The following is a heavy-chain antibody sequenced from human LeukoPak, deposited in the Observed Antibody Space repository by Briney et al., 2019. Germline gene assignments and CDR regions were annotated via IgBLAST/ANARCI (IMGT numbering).Heavy chain of an antibody. CDR1: GFTFSGSG. CDR3: ARSPTSWYFDY. CDR2: IRYHGSDK. Sequence: GESLSLSCAASGFTFSGSGMHWVRQAPGKGLEWVAFIRYHGSDKFYADSVKGRFTISRDNSKNTLYLQMNSLRPEDTSVYYCARSPTSWYFDYWGQGTLVTVSS. D-gene: IGHD2-2*01. V-gene: IGHV3-30*02. J-gene: IGHJ4*02.